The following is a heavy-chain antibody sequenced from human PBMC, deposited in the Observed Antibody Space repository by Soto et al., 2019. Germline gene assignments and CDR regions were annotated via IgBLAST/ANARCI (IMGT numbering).Heavy chain of an antibody. D-gene: IGHD6-13*01. CDR2: INHSGST. V-gene: IGHV4-34*01. CDR3: ARRRGPYSSSYEY. CDR1: GGSFSGYY. J-gene: IGHJ4*02. Sequence: SETLSLTCAVYGGSFSGYYWSWIRQPPGKGLEWIGEINHSGSTNYNPSLKSRVTISVDTSKNQFSLKLSSVTAADTAVYYCARRRGPYSSSYEYWGQGTLVTVSS.